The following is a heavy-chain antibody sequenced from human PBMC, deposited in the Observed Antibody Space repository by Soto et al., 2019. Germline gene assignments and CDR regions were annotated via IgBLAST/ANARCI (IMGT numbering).Heavy chain of an antibody. V-gene: IGHV3-66*01. CDR3: ARDRAISSRHYSYVNGLDV. Sequence: EVQLVESGGGLVQPGESLRVSCAASGFTVSMNYMTWVRQAPGKGLEWVSVIDSGGTAYYADSVRGRFTISTDNAENTVHLQMNSLSVEDSGVYYCARDRAISSRHYSYVNGLDVWGQGTTVAVSS. D-gene: IGHD2-2*01. CDR2: IDSGGTA. J-gene: IGHJ6*02. CDR1: GFTVSMNY.